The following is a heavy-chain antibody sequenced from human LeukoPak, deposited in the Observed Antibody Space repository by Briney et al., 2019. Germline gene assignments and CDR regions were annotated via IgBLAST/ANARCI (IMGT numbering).Heavy chain of an antibody. CDR2: IYYSGST. V-gene: IGHV4-59*01. Sequence: SETLSLTCTVSGGSISSYYWSWIRQPPGKGLEWIGYIYYSGSTNYNPSLKSRVTISVDTSKNQFSLKLSSVTAADTAVYYCAREKRDGYGNDAFDIWGQGTMVTASS. D-gene: IGHD5-24*01. CDR3: AREKRDGYGNDAFDI. J-gene: IGHJ3*02. CDR1: GGSISSYY.